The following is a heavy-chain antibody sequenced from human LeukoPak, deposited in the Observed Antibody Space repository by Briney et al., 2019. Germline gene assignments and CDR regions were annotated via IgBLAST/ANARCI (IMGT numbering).Heavy chain of an antibody. V-gene: IGHV1-2*02. CDR2: INPNSGVT. CDR1: GYTFTGYY. J-gene: IGHJ4*02. Sequence: ASVKVSCKASGYTFTGYYMHWVRQAPGQGLEWMGWINPNSGVTNYAQKFQGRVTMTRDTSISTAYMELSRLRSDDTAVYYCARDSGIAAAGAPDYWGQGTLVTVSS. CDR3: ARDSGIAAAGAPDY. D-gene: IGHD6-13*01.